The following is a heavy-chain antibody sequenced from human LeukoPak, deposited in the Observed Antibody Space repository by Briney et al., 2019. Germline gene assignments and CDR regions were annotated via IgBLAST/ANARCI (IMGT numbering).Heavy chain of an antibody. CDR3: AREMGGDYGSGTFFDL. V-gene: IGHV3-11*01. CDR1: EFVFSDYY. CDR2: ISSGGDTK. J-gene: IGHJ4*02. D-gene: IGHD3-10*01. Sequence: GGSLRLSCAASEFVFSDYYMSWVRQAPGKGLVWVSYISSGGDTKYYADSVKGRFTISRDNAKNSLYLQMNNLRAEDTAVYYCAREMGGDYGSGTFFDLWGQGNMVTVSS.